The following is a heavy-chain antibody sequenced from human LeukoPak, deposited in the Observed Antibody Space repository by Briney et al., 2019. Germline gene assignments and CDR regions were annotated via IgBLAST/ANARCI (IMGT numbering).Heavy chain of an antibody. CDR1: GYPFSAHF. V-gene: IGHV7-4-1*02. Sequence: ASVKVSCKASGYPFSAHFLDWVRQAPGQGLEWMGNIDTTTGNPRYAQDFTGRFVFSLDTSVSTAYLQITSLKADDTAAYYCVRGTPTPGMDYWGQGTQVTVSS. J-gene: IGHJ4*02. CDR2: IDTTTGNP. D-gene: IGHD3-10*01. CDR3: VRGTPTPGMDY.